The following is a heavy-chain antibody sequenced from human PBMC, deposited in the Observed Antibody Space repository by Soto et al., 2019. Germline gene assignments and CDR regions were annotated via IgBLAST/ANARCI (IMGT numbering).Heavy chain of an antibody. CDR3: SKDRCSTI. CDR1: GFRFSDHY. V-gene: IGHV3-11*01. Sequence: GGSLRLSCAASGFRFSDHYMSWIRQTPGKGLEWVSYISNGGSTIDHADSVKGRFTMSRDDSKNTLYLQMNSLKTEDTAVYYCSKDRCSTIWGQGTPVTVSS. CDR2: ISNGGSTI. J-gene: IGHJ4*02. D-gene: IGHD2-15*01.